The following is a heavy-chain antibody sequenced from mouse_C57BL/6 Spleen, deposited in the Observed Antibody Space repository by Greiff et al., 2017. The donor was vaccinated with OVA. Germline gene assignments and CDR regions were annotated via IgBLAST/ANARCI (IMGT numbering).Heavy chain of an antibody. Sequence: VQLQQSGAELVKPGASVKLSCKASGYTFTSYWMHWVKQRPGQGLEWIGMIHPNSGSTNYNEKFKSKATLTVDKSSSTAYMQRSSLTSEDSAVYYCARGYYGSSYYYWGQGTTLTVSS. J-gene: IGHJ2*01. CDR1: GYTFTSYW. CDR2: IHPNSGST. D-gene: IGHD1-1*01. V-gene: IGHV1-64*01. CDR3: ARGYYGSSYYY.